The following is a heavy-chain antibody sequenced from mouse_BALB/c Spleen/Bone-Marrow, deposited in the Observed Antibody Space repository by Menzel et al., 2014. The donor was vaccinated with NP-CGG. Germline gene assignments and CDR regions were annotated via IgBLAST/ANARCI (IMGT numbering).Heavy chain of an antibody. Sequence: QVQLQQSGSVLVRPGASVKLSCKASGYTFTSSWMHWAKQRPGQGLEWIGEIHPNTDNTNYDEKFKGKATLTVDTSSSTAYVDLSTLTSEASAFYYCARHNRYAYYFDYGGKGPTLPVSS. J-gene: IGHJ2*01. V-gene: IGHV1S130*01. CDR3: ARHNRYAYYFDY. CDR1: GYTFTSSW. D-gene: IGHD2-14*01. CDR2: IHPNTDNT.